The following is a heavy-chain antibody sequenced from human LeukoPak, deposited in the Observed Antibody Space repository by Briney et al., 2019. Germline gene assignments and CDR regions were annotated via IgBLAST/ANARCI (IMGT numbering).Heavy chain of an antibody. D-gene: IGHD3-9*01. V-gene: IGHV3-48*02. CDR3: ATDQRYAFDY. CDR2: IRTTAKGAKYA. J-gene: IGHJ4*02. Sequence: PGGSLRLSCAASGFTLSSNYMIWVRQAPGKGLEWISNIRTTAKGAKYAYYADSVKGRVTISRDDGKNTLYLHMNSLRDDDTAVYYCATDQRYAFDYWGQGILVTVSS. CDR1: GFTLSSNY.